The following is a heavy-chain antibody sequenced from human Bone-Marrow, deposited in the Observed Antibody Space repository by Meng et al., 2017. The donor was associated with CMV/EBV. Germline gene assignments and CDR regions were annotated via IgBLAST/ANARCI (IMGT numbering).Heavy chain of an antibody. CDR3: ARRRGVYHFLEGGGDAYFDY. J-gene: IGHJ4*02. CDR1: GGSVSSGSYY. Sequence: SETLSLTCTVSGGSVSSGSYYWSWIRQPPGKGLEWIGYIYYSGSTNYNPSLKSRVTISVDTSKNQFSLKLSSVTAADTAVYYCARRRGVYHFLEGGGDAYFDYWGQGTPVTVSS. CDR2: IYYSGST. D-gene: IGHD3-16*01. V-gene: IGHV4-61*01.